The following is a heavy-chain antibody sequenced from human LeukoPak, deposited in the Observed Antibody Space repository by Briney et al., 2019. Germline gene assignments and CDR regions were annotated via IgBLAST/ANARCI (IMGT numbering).Heavy chain of an antibody. Sequence: GGSLRLSCAASGFTFIDAWMTWVRQAPGKGLEWVGRIKSKRDDGSIDYAAPVKGRFAISRDDSTSTLFLQMNSLRAEDTAIYYCVGGYDPHYWGQGTLVTVSS. CDR2: IKSKRDDGSI. D-gene: IGHD2-8*02. CDR3: VGGYDPHY. V-gene: IGHV3-15*05. CDR1: GFTFIDAW. J-gene: IGHJ4*02.